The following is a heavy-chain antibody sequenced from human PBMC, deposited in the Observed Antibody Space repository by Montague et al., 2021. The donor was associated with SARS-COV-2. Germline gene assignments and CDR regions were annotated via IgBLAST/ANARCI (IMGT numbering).Heavy chain of an antibody. Sequence: SETLSLTCAVSGGSISSGTWWTWVRQPPGKGLEWIGEISHSGGTTYNPSLNSRVTIAVDKSKNQFSLNLNSVTAADTAVYYCARLSSDIGRNFWFDPWGQGTLVTVSS. CDR1: GGSISSGTW. CDR3: ARLSSDIGRNFWFDP. J-gene: IGHJ5*02. D-gene: IGHD6-6*01. CDR2: ISHSGGT. V-gene: IGHV4-4*02.